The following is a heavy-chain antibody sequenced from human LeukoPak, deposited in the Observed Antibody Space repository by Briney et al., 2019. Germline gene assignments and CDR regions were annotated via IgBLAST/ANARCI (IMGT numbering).Heavy chain of an antibody. CDR1: GYSISSGYY. CDR3: ARDCSSTSDVDAFDI. CDR2: IYYSGST. J-gene: IGHJ3*02. D-gene: IGHD2-2*01. V-gene: IGHV4-30-4*08. Sequence: SETLSLTCAVSGYSISSGYYWSWIRQPPGKGLEWIGYIYYSGSTYYNPSLKSRVTISVDTSKNQFSLKLSSVTAADTAVYYCARDCSSTSDVDAFDIWGQGTMVTVSS.